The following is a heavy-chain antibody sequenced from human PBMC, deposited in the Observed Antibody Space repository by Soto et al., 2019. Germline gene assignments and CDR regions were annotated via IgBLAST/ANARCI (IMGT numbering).Heavy chain of an antibody. Sequence: DVHLVESGGGLIQPGGSLGVSCAASGLGGDKLGWVRQAPGQGLEWVALLLTTGVTQYADSVKGRFSVSRDSSTNTQYLQMSSLTVDDTAVYYCARDRVGDGAYSLDFWAQGVLVSVSS. CDR1: GLGGDK. V-gene: IGHV3-53*01. CDR2: LLTTGVT. CDR3: ARDRVGDGAYSLDF. D-gene: IGHD3-10*01. J-gene: IGHJ4*02.